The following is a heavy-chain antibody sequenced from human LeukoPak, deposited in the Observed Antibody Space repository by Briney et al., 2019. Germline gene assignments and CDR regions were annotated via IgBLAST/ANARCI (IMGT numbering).Heavy chain of an antibody. Sequence: GGSLRLSCTASGFTFSSYGMSWVRQAPGKGLEWVSTISGGGGITYYADSVKGRFTISRDNSKNSLYLQMNSLRTEDTALYYCAKDSDGGATDYWGQGTLVTVSS. J-gene: IGHJ4*02. CDR1: GFTFSSYG. D-gene: IGHD1-26*01. CDR2: ISGGGGIT. CDR3: AKDSDGGATDY. V-gene: IGHV3-23*01.